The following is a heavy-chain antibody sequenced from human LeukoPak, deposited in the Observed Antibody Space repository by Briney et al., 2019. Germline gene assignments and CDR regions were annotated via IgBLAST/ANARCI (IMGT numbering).Heavy chain of an antibody. V-gene: IGHV3-48*02. CDR3: ATNWYIPGTS. CDR1: GFTFSSSD. D-gene: IGHD1-14*01. J-gene: IGHJ4*02. CDR2: IGTSGSSM. Sequence: PGGSLRLSCAASGFTFSSSDMNWVRQAPGKGLEWVSYIGTSGSSMYYADSVKGRFTISRDNAKNSLYLQMNSLRDEDTAVYYCATNWYIPGTSWGQGTLVTVSS.